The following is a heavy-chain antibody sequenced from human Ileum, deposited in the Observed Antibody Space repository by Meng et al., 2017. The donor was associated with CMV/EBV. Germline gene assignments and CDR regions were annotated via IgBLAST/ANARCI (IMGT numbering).Heavy chain of an antibody. V-gene: IGHV3-74*01. Sequence: GESLKISCAASGFTVSSNYMSWVRQAPGKGLVWVSRINSDGSSTSYADSVKGRFTISRDNAKNTLYLQMNSLRAEDTAVYYCATRAYCSSTSCYHYYYYYGMDVWGQGTTVTVSS. J-gene: IGHJ6*02. CDR2: INSDGSST. CDR3: ATRAYCSSTSCYHYYYYYGMDV. D-gene: IGHD2-2*01. CDR1: GFTVSSNY.